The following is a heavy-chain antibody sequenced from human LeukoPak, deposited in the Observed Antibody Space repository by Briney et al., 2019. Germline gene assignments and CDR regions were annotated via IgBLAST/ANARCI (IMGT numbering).Heavy chain of an antibody. D-gene: IGHD6-13*01. V-gene: IGHV3-7*01. CDR3: ARGSRRPIAAAPCDY. CDR2: IKQDGSGK. Sequence: GGSLRLSCGASGFTFSSYWMSWVRQAPGKGLEWVANIKQDGSGKYYVDSVKGRFTISRDNAKNSLYLQMNSLRAEDTAVYYCARGSRRPIAAAPCDYWGQGTLVTVSS. J-gene: IGHJ4*02. CDR1: GFTFSSYW.